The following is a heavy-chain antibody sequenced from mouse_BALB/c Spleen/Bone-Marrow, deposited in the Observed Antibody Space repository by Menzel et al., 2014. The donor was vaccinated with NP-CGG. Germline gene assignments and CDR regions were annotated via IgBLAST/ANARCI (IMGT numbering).Heavy chain of an antibody. J-gene: IGHJ2*01. CDR1: GFDFSRYW. CDR2: INLGSSTI. D-gene: IGHD1-2*01. CDR3: ARLGNYGYHDN. V-gene: IGHV4-2*02. Sequence: EVKVEESGGGLVQPGGSLNLACVASGFDFSRYWMSWARQAPGKGQEWIGEINLGSSTINYSPSLKDKFIISRDNAKNTLYLQMRKVRSEDTALYYCARLGNYGYHDNWGQGTTLTVSS.